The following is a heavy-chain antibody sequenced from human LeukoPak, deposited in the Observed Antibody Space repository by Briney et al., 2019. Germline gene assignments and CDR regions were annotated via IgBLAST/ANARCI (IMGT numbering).Heavy chain of an antibody. CDR2: ISNSGDPI. CDR1: GFNFNTFE. CDR3: AGGPQYTGSFPY. V-gene: IGHV3-48*03. D-gene: IGHD1-26*01. Sequence: GGSLRLSCAASGFNFNTFEMTWVRQAPGMRLEWLSYISNSGDPIKYADSVKGRFTISRDSAENALYLQMNNLGADDTAVYYCAGGPQYTGSFPYWGQGTLVAVSS. J-gene: IGHJ4*02.